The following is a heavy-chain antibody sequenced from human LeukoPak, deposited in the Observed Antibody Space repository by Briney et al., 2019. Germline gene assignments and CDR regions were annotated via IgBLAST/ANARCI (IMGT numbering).Heavy chain of an antibody. Sequence: GGSLRLSCGASGFTFSDHWMSWVRQAPGKGLEWVANIKQDGSEKNYVDSVKGRFSISRDNAENSLYLQMNSLRAEDTAVYYYAYGGYFFNYWGQGTLVTVSS. CDR1: GFTFSDHW. J-gene: IGHJ4*02. CDR2: IKQDGSEK. V-gene: IGHV3-7*01. CDR3: AYGGYFFNY. D-gene: IGHD4/OR15-4a*01.